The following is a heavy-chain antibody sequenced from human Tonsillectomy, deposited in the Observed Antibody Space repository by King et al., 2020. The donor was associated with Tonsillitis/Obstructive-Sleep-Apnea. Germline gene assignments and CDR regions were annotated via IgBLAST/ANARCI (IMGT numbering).Heavy chain of an antibody. CDR3: AREYYAFWSGYPTLDY. CDR1: GFTVSSNY. J-gene: IGHJ4*02. D-gene: IGHD3-3*01. V-gene: IGHV3-66*01. CDR2: IYSGGST. Sequence: VQLVESGGGLVQPGGSLRLSCAASGFTVSSNYMSWVRQAPGKGLEWVSVIYSGGSTYYADSVKGRFTISRDNSKNTLYLQMNSLRAEETAVYYCAREYYAFWSGYPTLDYWGQGTLVTVSS.